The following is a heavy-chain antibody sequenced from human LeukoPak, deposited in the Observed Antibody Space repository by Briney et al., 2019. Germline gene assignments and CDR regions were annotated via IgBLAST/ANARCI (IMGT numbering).Heavy chain of an antibody. CDR2: IYHSGST. Sequence: PSETLSLTCAVSGYSISTGYYWGWIRQPPGKGLEWIASIYHSGSTYYSPSLKSRVTISVDTSKNQFSLKLSSVTAADTAVYYCAREEGHFDYWGQGTLVTVSS. V-gene: IGHV4-38-2*02. CDR1: GYSISTGYY. J-gene: IGHJ4*02. CDR3: AREEGHFDY.